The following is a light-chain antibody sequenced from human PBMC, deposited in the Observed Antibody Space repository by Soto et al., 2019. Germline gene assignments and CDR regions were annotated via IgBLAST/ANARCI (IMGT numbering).Light chain of an antibody. CDR3: QQTEISPWT. V-gene: IGKV1-39*01. CDR1: QSITTS. Sequence: DIQMTQSPSSLSASVGDRITIPCRASQSITTSLNWYLQKPGKAPKLLIYATSNLHSGVPSRFSGSGSGTNFTLTVSGLRPEDFATYFCQQTEISPWTFGQGTNVEI. CDR2: ATS. J-gene: IGKJ1*01.